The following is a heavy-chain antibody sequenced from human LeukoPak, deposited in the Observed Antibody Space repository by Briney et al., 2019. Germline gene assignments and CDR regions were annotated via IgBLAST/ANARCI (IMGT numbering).Heavy chain of an antibody. CDR1: GFTFSNAW. CDR3: ARDPTGDAFDI. CDR2: IKQDGSEK. J-gene: IGHJ3*02. Sequence: GGSLRLSCAASGFTFSNAWMSWVRQAPGKGLEWVANIKQDGSEKYYADSVKGRFTISRDNAKNSLYLQMNSLRAEDTAVYYCARDPTGDAFDIWGQGTMVTVSS. V-gene: IGHV3-7*01. D-gene: IGHD3-9*01.